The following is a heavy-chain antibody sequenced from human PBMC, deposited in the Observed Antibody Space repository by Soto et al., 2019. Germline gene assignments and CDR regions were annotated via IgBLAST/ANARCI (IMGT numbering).Heavy chain of an antibody. V-gene: IGHV1-69*04. CDR1: GGTFSSYT. CDR2: IIPILGIA. Sequence: ASVKVSCKASGGTFSSYTISWVRQAPGQGLEWMGRIIPILGIANYAQKFQGRVTITADKSTSTAYMELSSLRSEDTAVYYCARDLNDILTGYYEPFDPWGQGTLVTVSS. D-gene: IGHD3-9*01. J-gene: IGHJ5*02. CDR3: ARDLNDILTGYYEPFDP.